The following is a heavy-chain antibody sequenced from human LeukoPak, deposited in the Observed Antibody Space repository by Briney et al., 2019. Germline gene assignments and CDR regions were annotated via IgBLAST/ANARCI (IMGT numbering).Heavy chain of an antibody. CDR3: AKDLWSRELHYFDY. Sequence: AGGSLRLSCAASGFTFSSYAMSWVRQAPGKGLEWVSAISGSGGSTYYADSVKGRFTISRDNSKNTLYLQMNSLRAEDTAVYYCAKDLWSRELHYFDYRGQGTLVTVSS. CDR2: ISGSGGST. V-gene: IGHV3-23*01. D-gene: IGHD1-26*01. J-gene: IGHJ4*02. CDR1: GFTFSSYA.